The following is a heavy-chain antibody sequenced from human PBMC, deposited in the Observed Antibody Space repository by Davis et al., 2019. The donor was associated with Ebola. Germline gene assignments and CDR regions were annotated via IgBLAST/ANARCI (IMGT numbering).Heavy chain of an antibody. CDR2: ISGSGSST. CDR3: ATQVPDPYDGGASSVYFDN. J-gene: IGHJ4*02. D-gene: IGHD4-23*01. Sequence: GESLKISCAASGFSFTDRAMSWVRQTPEKGLEWVAAISGSGSSTYYVDSVKGRFTISRDNSKNTMYLQINNLRVDDRAIYYCATQVPDPYDGGASSVYFDNWGQGTLVTVSS. CDR1: GFSFTDRA. V-gene: IGHV3-23*01.